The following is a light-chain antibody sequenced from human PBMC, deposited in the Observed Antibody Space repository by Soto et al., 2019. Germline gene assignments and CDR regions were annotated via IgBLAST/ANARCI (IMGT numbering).Light chain of an antibody. J-gene: IGKJ3*01. CDR2: AAS. Sequence: DMPMTQSPSSLSPFAGDRVTITGRASRTITMYLSWYQQKSGQAPKLLINAASNLQSGVPSRFSGSRSGTEFTLTISSLQPEDFATYYCLQSYNAPLNFGPGTKVDIK. V-gene: IGKV1-39*01. CDR1: RTITMY. CDR3: LQSYNAPLN.